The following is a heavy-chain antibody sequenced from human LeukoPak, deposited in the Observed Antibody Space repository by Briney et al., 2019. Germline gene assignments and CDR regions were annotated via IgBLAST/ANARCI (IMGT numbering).Heavy chain of an antibody. CDR3: AKPSPYDYGDPRISFDY. CDR2: ISGSGGST. J-gene: IGHJ4*02. V-gene: IGHV3-23*01. Sequence: GASLRPSCAASGFTFSSYAMSWVRQVPGKGLEWVSAISGSGGSTYYADSVKGRFTISRDNSKNTLYLQMNSLRAEDTAVYYCAKPSPYDYGDPRISFDYWGQGTLVTVSS. CDR1: GFTFSSYA. D-gene: IGHD4-17*01.